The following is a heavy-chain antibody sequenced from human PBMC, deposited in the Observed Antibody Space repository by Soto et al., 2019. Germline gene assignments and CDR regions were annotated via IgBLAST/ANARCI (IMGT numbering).Heavy chain of an antibody. CDR1: RDSFNNYA. J-gene: IGHJ4*01. CDR2: LIPILGTA. D-gene: IGHD6-13*01. Sequence: QVQLVQSGAEVKKPGSSVKVSCKASRDSFNNYAVTWVRQAPGQGLEWMGGLIPILGTANYAQKFQGRVMITADESTSTAYMELNSLRSEDTAVYYCATSYGTSWYGDYCGHGPLVTVSS. V-gene: IGHV1-69*01. CDR3: ATSYGTSWYGDY.